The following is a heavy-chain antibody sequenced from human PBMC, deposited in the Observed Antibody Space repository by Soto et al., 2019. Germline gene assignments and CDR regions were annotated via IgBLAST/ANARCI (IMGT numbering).Heavy chain of an antibody. V-gene: IGHV3-53*04. J-gene: IGHJ4*02. CDR2: IYSGGGT. CDR3: ARNVSGMATVGM. Sequence: EVQLVESGGGLVQPGGSLRLSCAASGFTVSNNYMNWLRLAPGKGLEWVSLIYSGGGTYYADSVKGRFTISRHNSKNTLYLQMNSLRAEDTAVYYCARNVSGMATVGMWRPGTLVTVSS. D-gene: IGHD4-4*01. CDR1: GFTVSNNY.